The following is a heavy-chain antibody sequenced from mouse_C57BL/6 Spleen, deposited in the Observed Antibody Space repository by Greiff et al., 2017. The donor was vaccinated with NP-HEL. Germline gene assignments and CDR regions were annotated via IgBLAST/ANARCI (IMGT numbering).Heavy chain of an antibody. CDR2: ISSGGSYT. CDR3: ARHERALAMDY. J-gene: IGHJ4*01. V-gene: IGHV5-6*01. Sequence: EVQLVESGGDLVKPGGSLKLSCAASGFTFSSYGMSWVRQTPDKRLEWVATISSGGSYTYYPDSVKGRFTISRDNAKNTLYLQMSSLKSEDTAMYYCARHERALAMDYWGQGTSVTVSS. CDR1: GFTFSSYG.